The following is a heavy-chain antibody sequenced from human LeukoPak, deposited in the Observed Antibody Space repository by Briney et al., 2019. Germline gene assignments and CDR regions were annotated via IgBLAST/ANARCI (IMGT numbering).Heavy chain of an antibody. CDR1: GFTFSSYA. V-gene: IGHV3-33*08. CDR2: IWYDGSNK. CDR3: ARGVSDSSGYYPYYYFDY. Sequence: GGSLRLSCAASGFTFSSYAMHWVRQAPGKGLEWVAVIWYDGSNKYYADSVKGRFTISRDNSKNTLYLQMNSLRAEDTAVYYCARGVSDSSGYYPYYYFDYWGQGTLVTVSS. D-gene: IGHD3-22*01. J-gene: IGHJ4*02.